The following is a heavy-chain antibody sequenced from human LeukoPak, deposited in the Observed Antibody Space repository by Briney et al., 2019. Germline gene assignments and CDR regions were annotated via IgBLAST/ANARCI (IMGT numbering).Heavy chain of an antibody. J-gene: IGHJ4*02. CDR2: ISSSGSTI. Sequence: GGSLRLSCAASGFTFSSYEMNWARQAPGKGLEWVSYISSSGSTIYYADSVKGRFTISRDNAKNSLYLQMNSLRAEDTAVYYCASGDDYFDYWGQGTLVTVSS. CDR1: GFTFSSYE. D-gene: IGHD7-27*01. V-gene: IGHV3-48*03. CDR3: ASGDDYFDY.